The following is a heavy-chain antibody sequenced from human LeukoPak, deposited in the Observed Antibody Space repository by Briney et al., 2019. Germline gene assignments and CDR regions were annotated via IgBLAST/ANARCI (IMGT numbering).Heavy chain of an antibody. D-gene: IGHD5-18*01. V-gene: IGHV1-46*01. CDR1: GYTFTIYY. CDR2: INPSGGST. J-gene: IGHJ4*02. Sequence: ASVKVSCMASGYTFTIYYMHWVRQAPGQGLECMGIINPSGGSTSYAQKFQGRVTMTRDTSTSTVYMELSSLRSEDTAVYYCARADTAMDPFDYWGQGTLVTVSS. CDR3: ARADTAMDPFDY.